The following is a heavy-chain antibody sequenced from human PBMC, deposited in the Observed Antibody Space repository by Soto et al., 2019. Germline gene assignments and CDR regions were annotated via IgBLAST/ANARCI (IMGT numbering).Heavy chain of an antibody. V-gene: IGHV3-7*01. J-gene: IGHJ4*02. D-gene: IGHD3-3*01. CDR1: GSTFSSYW. CDR3: ARGYDFWSGYTAFDY. CDR2: IKHDGSEK. Sequence: PGGSLRLSCAASGSTFSSYWMSWVRQAPGKGLEWVANIKHDGSEKYYVDSVKGRFTISRDNAKNALYLQMNSLRAEDTAVYYCARGYDFWSGYTAFDYWGQGTLVTVSS.